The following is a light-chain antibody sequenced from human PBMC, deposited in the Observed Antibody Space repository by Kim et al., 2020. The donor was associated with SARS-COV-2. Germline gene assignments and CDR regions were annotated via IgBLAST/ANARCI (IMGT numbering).Light chain of an antibody. J-gene: IGLJ3*02. CDR1: SGSVSTSYY. V-gene: IGLV8-61*01. CDR2: STN. Sequence: GATVTLTCGLSSGSVSTSYYPGWYQQTPGEAPRTLIYSTNTRSAGVPGRFAGSILGNKAALTITGAQADDESDYYCVRYMGSGIWVFGGGTQLTVL. CDR3: VRYMGSGIWV.